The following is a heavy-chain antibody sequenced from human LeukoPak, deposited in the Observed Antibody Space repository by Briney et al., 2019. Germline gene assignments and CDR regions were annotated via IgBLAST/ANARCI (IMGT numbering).Heavy chain of an antibody. CDR1: GYTFTGYY. J-gene: IGHJ4*02. V-gene: IGHV1-2*02. Sequence: ASVKVSCKASGYTFTGYYMHWVRRAPEQGLEWMGWINPNSGGTNYAQKFQGRVTMTRDTSISTAYMELSRLRSDDTAVYYCARADVLWFGELVDYWGQGTLVTVSS. D-gene: IGHD3-10*01. CDR3: ARADVLWFGELVDY. CDR2: INPNSGGT.